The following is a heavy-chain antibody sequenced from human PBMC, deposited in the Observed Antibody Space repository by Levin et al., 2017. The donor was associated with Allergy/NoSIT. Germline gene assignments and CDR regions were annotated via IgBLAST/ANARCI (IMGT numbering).Heavy chain of an antibody. J-gene: IGHJ4*02. Sequence: SETLSLTCAVYGGSFSGYYWSWIRQPPGKGLEWIGEINHSGSTSYNPSLKSRVTISVDTAKNQFSLKVSSVTAADTAVYYCATSPAGTTAADYWGQGTLVTVSS. CDR2: INHSGST. D-gene: IGHD6-13*01. CDR3: ATSPAGTTAADY. CDR1: GGSFSGYY. V-gene: IGHV4-34*01.